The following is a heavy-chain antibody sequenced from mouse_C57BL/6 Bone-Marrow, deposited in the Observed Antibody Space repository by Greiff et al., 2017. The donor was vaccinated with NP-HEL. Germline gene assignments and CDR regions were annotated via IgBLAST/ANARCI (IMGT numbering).Heavy chain of an antibody. CDR1: GFTFSSYA. Sequence: DVQLVESGGGLVKPGGSLKLSCAASGFTFSSYAMSWVRQTPEKRLEWVATISDGGSYTYYPDNVKGRFTISRDNAKNNLYLQMSHLKSEDTAMYYCARWLLPYYFDYWGQGTTLTVSS. J-gene: IGHJ2*01. CDR2: ISDGGSYT. CDR3: ARWLLPYYFDY. V-gene: IGHV5-4*01. D-gene: IGHD2-3*01.